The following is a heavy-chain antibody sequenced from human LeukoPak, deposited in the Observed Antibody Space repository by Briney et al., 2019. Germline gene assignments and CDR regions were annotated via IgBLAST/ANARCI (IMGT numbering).Heavy chain of an antibody. CDR2: IKRDGSDT. V-gene: IGHV3-7*01. Sequence: GGSLRLSCAASGFAFSSYWMSWVRQAPGKGLEWVANIKRDGSDTYYVDSVKGRFTISRDNAKNSLYLQLNSLRAEDTAVYYCAGDANYYDSRGENYFNCWGQGTLVTVSS. CDR1: GFAFSSYW. D-gene: IGHD3-22*01. CDR3: AGDANYYDSRGENYFNC. J-gene: IGHJ4*02.